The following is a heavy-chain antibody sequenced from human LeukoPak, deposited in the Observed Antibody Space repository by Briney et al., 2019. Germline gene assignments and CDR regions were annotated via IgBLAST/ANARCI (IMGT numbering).Heavy chain of an antibody. CDR3: AKDIGDYGDYPAF. D-gene: IGHD4-17*01. J-gene: IGHJ1*01. CDR1: GFTFSDYA. CDR2: ISSSGGSA. V-gene: IGHV3-23*01. Sequence: GGSLRLSCAVSGFTFSDYAMTWVRQAPGKGLEWVSTISSSGGSAHSADSVKGRFTISRDNSNNTLYLHMNSLRAGDTAVFFCAKDIGDYGDYPAFWGQGTLVTVSS.